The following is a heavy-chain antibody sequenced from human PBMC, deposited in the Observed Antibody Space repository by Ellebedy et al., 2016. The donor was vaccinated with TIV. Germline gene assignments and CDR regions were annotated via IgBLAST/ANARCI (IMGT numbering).Heavy chain of an antibody. CDR1: GASITSGGYY. CDR2: NYKGGDT. J-gene: IGHJ4*02. Sequence: LRLXCSVSGASITSGGYYWSWIRQHPGKGLEWIGHNYKGGDTYYNPSLKSRVVISTDTSKNQFSLKVISVTAADTAVYYCARGDGSGSYYRWGQGTLVTVSS. V-gene: IGHV4-31*03. D-gene: IGHD3-10*01. CDR3: ARGDGSGSYYR.